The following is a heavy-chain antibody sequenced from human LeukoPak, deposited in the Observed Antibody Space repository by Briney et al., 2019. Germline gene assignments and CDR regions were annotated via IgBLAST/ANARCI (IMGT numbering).Heavy chain of an antibody. CDR3: AKVPPPYYDFWSGYYPYFDY. CDR2: ISGSGGST. V-gene: IGHV3-23*01. J-gene: IGHJ4*02. D-gene: IGHD3-3*01. Sequence: GGSLRLSCAASGFTFSSYAMSWVRQAPGKGLEWVSAISGSGGSTYYADSVKGRFTISRDNSKNTLYLQMNSLRAEDTAVYYCAKVPPPYYDFWSGYYPYFDYWGQGTLVTVSS. CDR1: GFTFSSYA.